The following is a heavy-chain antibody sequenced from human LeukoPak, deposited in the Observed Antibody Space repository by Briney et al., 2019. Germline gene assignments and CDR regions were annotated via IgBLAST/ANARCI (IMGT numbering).Heavy chain of an antibody. J-gene: IGHJ4*02. CDR3: ARSISSGWSKTFDY. V-gene: IGHV1-8*01. Sequence: ASVKVSCKASGYTFTSYDINWVRQATGQGLEWMGWMNPNSGNTGFAQKFQGRLTMTRNTSISTAYMELSSLRSEDTAVYYCARSISSGWSKTFDYWGQGTLVTVSS. D-gene: IGHD6-19*01. CDR2: MNPNSGNT. CDR1: GYTFTSYD.